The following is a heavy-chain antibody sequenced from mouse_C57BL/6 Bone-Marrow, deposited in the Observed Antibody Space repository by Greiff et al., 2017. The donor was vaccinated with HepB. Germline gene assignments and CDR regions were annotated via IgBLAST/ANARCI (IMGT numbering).Heavy chain of an antibody. CDR1: GFSLTSYG. J-gene: IGHJ1*03. D-gene: IGHD1-1*01. CDR2: IWRGGST. Sequence: VMLVESGPGLVQPSQSLSITCTVSGFSLTSYGVHWVRQSPGKGLEWLGVIWRGGSTDYNAAFMSRLSITKDSSKSQVFFKMNSLQADDTAIYYCAKVPFYYGSSYWYFDVWGTGTTVTVSS. CDR3: AKVPFYYGSSYWYFDV. V-gene: IGHV2-5*01.